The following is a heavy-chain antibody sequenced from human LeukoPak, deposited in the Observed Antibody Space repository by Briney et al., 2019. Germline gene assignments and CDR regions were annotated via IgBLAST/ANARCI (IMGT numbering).Heavy chain of an antibody. CDR1: GGSFSGYC. J-gene: IGHJ4*02. CDR3: ARRDGSSWSD. V-gene: IGHV4-34*01. CDR2: INHSGST. Sequence: PSEALSLTCAVYGGSFSGYCWSWIRQPPGKGLEWIGEINHSGSTNYNPSLKSRVTISVDTSKNQFSLKLSSVTAADTAVYYCARRDGSSWSDRGQGTLVTVSS. D-gene: IGHD6-13*01.